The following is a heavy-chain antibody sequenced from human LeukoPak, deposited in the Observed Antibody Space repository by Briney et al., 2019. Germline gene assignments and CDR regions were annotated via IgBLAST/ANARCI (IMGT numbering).Heavy chain of an antibody. Sequence: GASVKVSCKASGYTFTNYDIHWVRQATGQGLEWMGWMNPKSGNTGYAQKFQGRVTMTRNTSISTVFMELSSLRFEDTAVYYCARRTVEYRGYVPESWFDPWGQGTLVTVSS. CDR2: MNPKSGNT. CDR1: GYTFTNYD. D-gene: IGHD5-12*01. V-gene: IGHV1-8*01. J-gene: IGHJ5*02. CDR3: ARRTVEYRGYVPESWFDP.